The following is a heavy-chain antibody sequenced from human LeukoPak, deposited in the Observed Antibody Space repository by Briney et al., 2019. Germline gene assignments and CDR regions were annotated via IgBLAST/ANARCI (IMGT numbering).Heavy chain of an antibody. J-gene: IGHJ5*02. CDR2: IYYSGST. Sequence: SETLSLTCTVSGGSVSSGSYYWSWIRQPPGKGLEWIGYIYYSGSTNYNPSLKSRVTISVDTSKNQFSLKLSSVTAADTAVYYCARDSPGGAAAGTLDPWGHGTLVTVSS. CDR3: ARDSPGGAAAGTLDP. CDR1: GGSVSSGSYY. D-gene: IGHD6-13*01. V-gene: IGHV4-61*01.